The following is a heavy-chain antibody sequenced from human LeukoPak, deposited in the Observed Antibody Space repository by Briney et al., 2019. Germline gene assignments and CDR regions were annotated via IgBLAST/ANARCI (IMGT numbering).Heavy chain of an antibody. Sequence: GGSLRLSCAASGFTFSSYSMNWVRQAPGKGLEWVSYISHTGTTMYYADSVKGRFTISRDNAKNSLYLQMNSLRAEDTAVYFCSRAEYSPGYYSYDYYYMDVWGKGTTVTVSS. CDR1: GFTFSSYS. CDR3: SRAEYSPGYYSYDYYYMDV. V-gene: IGHV3-48*04. CDR2: ISHTGTTM. D-gene: IGHD6-6*01. J-gene: IGHJ6*03.